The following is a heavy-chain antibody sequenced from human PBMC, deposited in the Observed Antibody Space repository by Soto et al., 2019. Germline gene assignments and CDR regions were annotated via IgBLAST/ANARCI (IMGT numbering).Heavy chain of an antibody. Sequence: HPGGSLRLSCAASGFTFSSYWMSWVRQAPGKGLEWVANIKQDGSEKYYVDSVKGRFTISRDNAKNSLYLQMNSLRAEDTAVYYCARDPDPLDYPTGWFDPWGQGTLVTVSS. J-gene: IGHJ5*02. CDR2: IKQDGSEK. CDR1: GFTFSSYW. D-gene: IGHD4-17*01. CDR3: ARDPDPLDYPTGWFDP. V-gene: IGHV3-7*01.